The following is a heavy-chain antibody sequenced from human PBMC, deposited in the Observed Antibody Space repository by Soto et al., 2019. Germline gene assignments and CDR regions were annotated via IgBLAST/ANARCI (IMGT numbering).Heavy chain of an antibody. V-gene: IGHV3-11*01. J-gene: IGHJ5*02. CDR1: GFTFTDHY. CDR2: ISTDHTTI. Sequence: GGSLRLSCAASGFTFTDHYMSWIRQAPGKGLEWVSYISTDHTTIYYADSVKGRFTISRDNTKNSLYLQMNSLRVEDTAVYYCARDRLPAMVRGVTLKGWFDPWGQGTLVTVSS. CDR3: ARDRLPAMVRGVTLKGWFDP. D-gene: IGHD3-10*01.